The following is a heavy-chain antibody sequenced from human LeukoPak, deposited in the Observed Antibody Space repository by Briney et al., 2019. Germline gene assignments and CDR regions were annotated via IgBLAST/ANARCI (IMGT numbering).Heavy chain of an antibody. V-gene: IGHV4-4*07. CDR1: GGSISSYY. CDR2: IYTSGST. J-gene: IGHJ3*02. D-gene: IGHD2-15*01. Sequence: SETLSLTCTVSGGSISSYYWSWIRQPAGKGLEWIGRIYTSGSTNYNPSLKSRVTMSVDTSKNQFSLKLSSVTAAGTAVYYCGRDGYCSGGSCYSGYAFDIWGQGTMVTVSS. CDR3: GRDGYCSGGSCYSGYAFDI.